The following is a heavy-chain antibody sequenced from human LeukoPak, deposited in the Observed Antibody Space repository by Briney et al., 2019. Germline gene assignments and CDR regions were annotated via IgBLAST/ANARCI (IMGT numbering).Heavy chain of an antibody. Sequence: KPSQTLSLTCAVSGDTLSSNSAAWNWLRHSPSRGLEWLGRTYYRSKWSTDYAVSVKSRITVNPDTSKNQSSLQLNSVTPEDTAVYYCARLENWAFDFWGQGALITVSS. CDR3: ARLENWAFDF. J-gene: IGHJ4*02. D-gene: IGHD7-27*01. V-gene: IGHV6-1*01. CDR1: GDTLSSNSAA. CDR2: TYYRSKWST.